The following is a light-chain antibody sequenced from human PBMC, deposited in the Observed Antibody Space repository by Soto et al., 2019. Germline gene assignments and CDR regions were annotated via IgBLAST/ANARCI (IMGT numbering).Light chain of an antibody. J-gene: IGLJ2*01. CDR2: DVN. V-gene: IGLV2-14*01. CDR1: SIDVGLFDY. CDR3: SSYTSDAIHVV. Sequence: QSVLTNAASVSGSLGQWMSISSLGTSIDVGLFDYVSWYQQHPGKVPKPMIYDVNDRPSGVSDRFSGSKSGNTASLTISGLQAEDEADYFCSSYTSDAIHVVFGGGTKVTVL.